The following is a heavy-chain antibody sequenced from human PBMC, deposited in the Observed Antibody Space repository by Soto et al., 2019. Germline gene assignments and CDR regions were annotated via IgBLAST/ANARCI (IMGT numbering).Heavy chain of an antibody. V-gene: IGHV1-69*13. CDR2: IVPIFRTA. D-gene: IGHD1-26*01. J-gene: IGHJ5*02. CDR1: GGNFRSYA. CDR3: ARCSYTGSPTNWFDP. Sequence: GASVKVSCKASGGNFRSYAITWVRQAPGQGLEWMGGIVPIFRTANYAQKFQGRVTITADDSASTVYMELSSLTSEDTAVYYCARCSYTGSPTNWFDPWVPETLLVTVSS.